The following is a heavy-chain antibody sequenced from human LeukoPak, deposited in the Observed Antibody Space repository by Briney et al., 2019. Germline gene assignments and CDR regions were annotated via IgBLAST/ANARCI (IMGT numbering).Heavy chain of an antibody. Sequence: PGGSLRLSCAASGFTFSSYSMNWVRQAPGKRLEWVSSISSSSSYIYYADSVKGRFTISRDNAKNSLYLQMNSLRAEDTTVYYCARGTGDLYAFDIWGQGTMVTVSS. D-gene: IGHD7-27*01. CDR3: ARGTGDLYAFDI. V-gene: IGHV3-21*01. CDR2: ISSSSSYI. CDR1: GFTFSSYS. J-gene: IGHJ3*02.